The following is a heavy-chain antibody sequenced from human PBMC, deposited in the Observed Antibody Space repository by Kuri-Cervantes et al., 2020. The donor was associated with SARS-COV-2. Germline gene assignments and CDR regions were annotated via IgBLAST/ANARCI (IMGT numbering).Heavy chain of an antibody. V-gene: IGHV3-53*01. CDR2: IYSGGST. CDR1: GFTFSSYS. Sequence: GGSLRLSCAASGFTFSSYSMSWVRQAPGKGLEWVSVIYSGGSTYYADSVKGRFTISRDNSKNTLYLQMNSLRAEDTAVYYCASIVTGDSSGYYWGQGTLVTVSS. D-gene: IGHD3-22*01. J-gene: IGHJ4*02. CDR3: ASIVTGDSSGYY.